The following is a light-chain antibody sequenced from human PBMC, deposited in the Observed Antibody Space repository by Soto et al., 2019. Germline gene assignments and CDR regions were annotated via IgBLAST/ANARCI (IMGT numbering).Light chain of an antibody. CDR1: SSNIGAGYD. J-gene: IGLJ1*01. Sequence: QSVLTQPPSVSGAPGQRVTISCTGSSSNIGAGYDVHWYQQLPGTAPKLLIYGNSNRPSGVPDRFSGSKSGTSASLAITGLQAADEADYYCQSYYSSRSGYVFGTGTKLTVL. CDR3: QSYYSSRSGYV. CDR2: GNS. V-gene: IGLV1-40*01.